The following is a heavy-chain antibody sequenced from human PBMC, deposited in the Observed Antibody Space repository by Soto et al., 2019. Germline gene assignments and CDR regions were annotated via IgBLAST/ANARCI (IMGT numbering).Heavy chain of an antibody. CDR1: GFLFRSYW. J-gene: IGHJ6*02. CDR3: VRGTSAWKGVDV. CDR2: IRPDGSNT. V-gene: IGHV3-74*01. Sequence: EVQLVESGGDLVQPGESLRLSCVPSGFLFRSYWMNWVRQTPAKGLVWVSEIRPDGSNTNYADSVRGRFTMSRDNAKNALYLQMNSLRVEDTGVYYCVRGTSAWKGVDVWGQGTTVIVSS. D-gene: IGHD1-1*01.